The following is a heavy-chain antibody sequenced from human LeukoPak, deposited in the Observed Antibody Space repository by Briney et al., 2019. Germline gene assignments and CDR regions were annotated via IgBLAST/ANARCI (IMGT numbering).Heavy chain of an antibody. CDR3: ARGFNKIVVVLTGDY. V-gene: IGHV3-21*01. CDR1: GFTFSSYS. D-gene: IGHD3-22*01. Sequence: GGSQRLSCAASGFTFSSYSMNWVRQAPGKGLEWVSSISSSSSYIYYADSVKGRFTISRDNAKNSPYLQMNSLRAEDTAVYYCARGFNKIVVVLTGDYWGQGTLVTVSS. J-gene: IGHJ4*02. CDR2: ISSSSSYI.